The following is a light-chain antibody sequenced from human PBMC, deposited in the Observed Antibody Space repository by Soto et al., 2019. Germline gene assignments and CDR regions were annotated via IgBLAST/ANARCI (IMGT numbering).Light chain of an antibody. CDR3: QQYGSLPWT. Sequence: EIVLTQSPGTLSLSPGERATLSCRASQSVSNSWLAWYQHKPGQAPRLLIYGASSRATGIPDRFSGGGSGTDFTLTITRLEPEDSAVFYCQQYGSLPWTFGQGTKVEIK. V-gene: IGKV3-20*01. J-gene: IGKJ1*01. CDR2: GAS. CDR1: QSVSNSW.